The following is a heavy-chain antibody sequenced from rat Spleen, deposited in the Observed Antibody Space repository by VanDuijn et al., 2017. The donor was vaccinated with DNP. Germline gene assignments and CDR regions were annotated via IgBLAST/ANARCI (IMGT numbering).Heavy chain of an antibody. Sequence: EVQLQESGPGLVKPSQSLSLICSVTGYSITSSYRWNWIRKFPVNKLEWMGYIHSAGNTNSNPSLKRRITNTRDTSKNQFFLQVNSVNTEDTATYYCARWPGYNPPYAMDAWGQGTSVTVSS. CDR3: ARWPGYNPPYAMDA. CDR1: GYSITSSYR. J-gene: IGHJ4*01. D-gene: IGHD1-4*01. V-gene: IGHV3-3*01. CDR2: IHSAGNT.